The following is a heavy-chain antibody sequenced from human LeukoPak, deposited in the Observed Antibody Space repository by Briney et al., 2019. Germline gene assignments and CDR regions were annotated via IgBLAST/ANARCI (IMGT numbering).Heavy chain of an antibody. J-gene: IGHJ5*02. D-gene: IGHD2-2*01. CDR2: IYTSGST. CDR1: GGSISSYY. Sequence: SETLSLTCTVSGGSISSYYWSWIRQPAGKGLEWIGRIYTSGSTNYNPSLKSRVTMPVDTSKNQFSLKLSSVTAADTAVYYCARVEYQLLSVWFDPWGQGTLVTVSS. V-gene: IGHV4-4*07. CDR3: ARVEYQLLSVWFDP.